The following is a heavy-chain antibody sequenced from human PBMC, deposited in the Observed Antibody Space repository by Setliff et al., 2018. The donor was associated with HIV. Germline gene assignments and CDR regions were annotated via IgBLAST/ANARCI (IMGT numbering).Heavy chain of an antibody. CDR2: ISGSGDST. Sequence: PGGSLRLSCATSGFTFSSYAMSWVRQAPGKGLEWVSAISGSGDSTYYADSVKGRFTISRDNSKNTLYLQMNSLRADDTAVYYCAKDDSTRDGYITIFDYWGQGTLVTVSS. D-gene: IGHD3-3*01. CDR1: GFTFSSYA. V-gene: IGHV3-23*01. CDR3: AKDDSTRDGYITIFDY. J-gene: IGHJ4*02.